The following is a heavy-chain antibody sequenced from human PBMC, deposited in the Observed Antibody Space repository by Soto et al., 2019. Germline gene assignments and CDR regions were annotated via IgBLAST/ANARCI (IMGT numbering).Heavy chain of an antibody. D-gene: IGHD4-17*01. V-gene: IGHV4-34*01. J-gene: IGHJ4*02. CDR3: GREQLNSYPTTEPPIF. Sequence: SETLSLTCAVSRVPFSGSYWTWIRQPPGKGLEWIGEINHSGSTNYNPSLNSRVSMSVDKSKKQFSLKLTSVTAADTAMYYCGREQLNSYPTTEPPIFWGQGILVTVSS. CDR1: RVPFSGSY. CDR2: INHSGST.